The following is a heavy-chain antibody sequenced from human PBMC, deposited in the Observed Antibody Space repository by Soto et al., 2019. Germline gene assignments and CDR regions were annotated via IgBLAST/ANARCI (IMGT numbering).Heavy chain of an antibody. V-gene: IGHV1-69*13. D-gene: IGHD3-16*01. CDR1: GGTFSSYA. J-gene: IGHJ5*02. CDR2: IIPIFGTA. CDR3: ASEIHDESMGAVPDWYDP. Sequence: SVKVSCKASGGTFSSYAISWVRQAPGQGLEWMGGIIPIFGTANYAQKFQGRVTITADESTSTAYMELSSLRSEDTAVYYCASEIHDESMGAVPDWYDPWRQGTLVTVSS.